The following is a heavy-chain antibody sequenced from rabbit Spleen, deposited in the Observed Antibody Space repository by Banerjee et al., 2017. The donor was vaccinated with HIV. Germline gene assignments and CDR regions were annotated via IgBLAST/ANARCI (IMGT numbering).Heavy chain of an antibody. Sequence: QEQLMESGGGLVQPGGSLKLSCKGSGFDFSSYGVSWVRQAPGKGLEWIGYIDSLFGTTYYANWVNGRFTISSHNAQNTLYLQLNSLTAADTATYFCVRGASSSGYYSLWGQGTLVTVS. D-gene: IGHD1-1*01. CDR1: GFDFSSYG. J-gene: IGHJ4*01. V-gene: IGHV1S47*01. CDR3: VRGASSSGYYSL. CDR2: IDSLFGTT.